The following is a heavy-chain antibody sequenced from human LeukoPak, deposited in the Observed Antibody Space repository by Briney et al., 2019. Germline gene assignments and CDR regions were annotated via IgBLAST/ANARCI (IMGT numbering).Heavy chain of an antibody. CDR2: IFHTGST. V-gene: IGHV4-38-2*01. J-gene: IGHJ4*02. Sequence: PSETLSLTCAVSGYSISTGYFWGWIRQSPGRGLEWIGSIFHTGSTSYNPSLKSRVTLSVDTSKNAFSLKLTSVTAADTAIYYCASPRGTYIDYWGQGTLVIVSS. CDR1: GYSISTGYF. D-gene: IGHD3-16*01. CDR3: ASPRGTYIDY.